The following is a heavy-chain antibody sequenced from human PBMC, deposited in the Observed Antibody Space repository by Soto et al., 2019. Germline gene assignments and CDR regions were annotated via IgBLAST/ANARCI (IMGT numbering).Heavy chain of an antibody. CDR2: IYDSGSP. Sequence: PSETLSLTCTISGGSISVYYWSWIRQSPGQRLEWIGYIYDSGSPYYNPSLKTRVTIAADSSKNQISLKLTSATAADTAVYYCARGVGSSPPRYWGRGTLVT. CDR3: ARGVGSSPPRY. D-gene: IGHD3-9*01. CDR1: GGSISVYY. J-gene: IGHJ4*02. V-gene: IGHV4-59*01.